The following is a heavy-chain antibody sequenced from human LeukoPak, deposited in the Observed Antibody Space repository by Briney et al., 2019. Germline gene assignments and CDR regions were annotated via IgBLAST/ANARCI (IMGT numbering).Heavy chain of an antibody. CDR1: GYTFTNYG. D-gene: IGHD2-15*01. CDR3: AREDCSGGSCYSLSLTPVFHVFDI. V-gene: IGHV1-18*01. CDR2: ISAYNCNR. Sequence: ASVKVSCKASGYTFTNYGITWVRQAPGQGLEWMGWISAYNCNRNYAQKLQGGVTMTTDTSTSTAYMNLRSLRSDDTAVYYCAREDCSGGSCYSLSLTPVFHVFDIWGQGTMVTVSS. J-gene: IGHJ3*02.